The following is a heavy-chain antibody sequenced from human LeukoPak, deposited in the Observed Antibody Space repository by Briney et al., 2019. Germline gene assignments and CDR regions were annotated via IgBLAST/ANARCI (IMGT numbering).Heavy chain of an antibody. CDR1: GFTFDDYA. CDR2: ISWNSGSI. Sequence: PGRSLRLSCAASGFTFDDYAMHWVRQAPGKGLEWVSGISWNSGSIGYADSVKGRFTISRDNAKNSLYLQMNSLRAEDTALYYCAKGSIVGVRGYFGYWGQGTLVTVSS. V-gene: IGHV3-9*01. D-gene: IGHD1-26*01. CDR3: AKGSIVGVRGYFGY. J-gene: IGHJ4*02.